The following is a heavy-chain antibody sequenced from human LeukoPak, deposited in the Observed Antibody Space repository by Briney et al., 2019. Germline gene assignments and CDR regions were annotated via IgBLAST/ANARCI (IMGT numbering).Heavy chain of an antibody. CDR1: GFTFSSYA. CDR2: ISGSGGST. V-gene: IGHV3-23*01. CDR3: ARAYDFWSGYYNYGMDV. Sequence: PGGSLRLSSAASGFTFSSYAMSWVRQAPGKGLEWVSAISGSGGSTYYADSVKGRFTISRDNSKNTLYLQMNSLRAEDTAVYYCARAYDFWSGYYNYGMDVWGQGTTVTVSS. D-gene: IGHD3-3*01. J-gene: IGHJ6*02.